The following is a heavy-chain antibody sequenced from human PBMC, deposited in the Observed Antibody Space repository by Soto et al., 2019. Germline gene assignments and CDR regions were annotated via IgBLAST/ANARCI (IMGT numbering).Heavy chain of an antibody. CDR2: ISYDGSKK. Sequence: SLRLSCAASGFSFSNNGMHWVRQAPGKGLEWVAIISYDGSKKYYADSVKGRFTISRDNSKNTLYLQVNSLRVEDTAIYYCAKDRVESGLGEIDYWGQGTLVTVSS. J-gene: IGHJ4*02. CDR1: GFSFSNNG. CDR3: AKDRVESGLGEIDY. V-gene: IGHV3-30*18. D-gene: IGHD3-16*01.